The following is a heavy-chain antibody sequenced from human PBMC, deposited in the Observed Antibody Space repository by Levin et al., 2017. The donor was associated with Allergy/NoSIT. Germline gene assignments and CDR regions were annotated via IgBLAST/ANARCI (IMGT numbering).Heavy chain of an antibody. CDR1: GFTFTTFW. D-gene: IGHD1-26*01. J-gene: IGHJ4*02. CDR2: INQDGSEK. V-gene: IGHV3-7*01. CDR3: ARGGRSGTFDF. Sequence: PGGSLRLSCAASGFTFTTFWMTWVRQAPGKGLEWVATINQDGSEKNYVGSVKGRFTISRDYANNSVYLQMNSLRVEDTAIYYCARGGRSGTFDFWGQGNLVTVSS.